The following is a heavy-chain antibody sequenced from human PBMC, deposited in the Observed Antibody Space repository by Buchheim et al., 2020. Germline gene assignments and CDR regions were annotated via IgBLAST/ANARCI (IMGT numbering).Heavy chain of an antibody. CDR3: ARDSRYCSSTSCPPTYYYGMDV. V-gene: IGHV4-31*03. CDR1: GGSISSGGYY. CDR2: IYYSGST. D-gene: IGHD2-2*01. Sequence: QVQLQESGPGLVKPSQTLSLTCTVSGGSISSGGYYWSWIRQHPGKGLEWIGYIYYSGSTYYNPSLKSRVTFSVYTSKNQFSLKLSSVTAADTAVYYCARDSRYCSSTSCPPTYYYGMDVWGQGTT. J-gene: IGHJ6*02.